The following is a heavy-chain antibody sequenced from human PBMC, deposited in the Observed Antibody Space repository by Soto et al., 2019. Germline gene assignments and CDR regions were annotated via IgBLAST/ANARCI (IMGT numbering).Heavy chain of an antibody. CDR2: IYHSGST. V-gene: IGHV4-38-2*01. D-gene: IGHD3-3*01. CDR3: ARSETAARMYYDFWSGYPPKNYYYGMDV. Sequence: TGAVSGYSISSGYYWGRMRQPPGKGLEWIGSIYHSGSTYYNPSLKSRVTISVDTSKNQFSLKLSSVTAADTAVYYCARSETAARMYYDFWSGYPPKNYYYGMDVWGQGTTVTVSS. CDR1: GYSISSGYY. J-gene: IGHJ6*02.